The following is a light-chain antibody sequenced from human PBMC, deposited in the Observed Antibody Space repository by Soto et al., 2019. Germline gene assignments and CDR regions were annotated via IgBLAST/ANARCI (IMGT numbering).Light chain of an antibody. J-gene: IGKJ5*01. V-gene: IGKV3-15*01. CDR2: GAS. Sequence: EIVITQSPSTLSVSPGERATLSCRASQSVSSNLAWYQQKPGQAPRLLIYGASTRATGIPARFSGSGSGTDFTLTIGRLEPEDFAVYYCQQYGSSSITFGQGTRLEIK. CDR1: QSVSSN. CDR3: QQYGSSSIT.